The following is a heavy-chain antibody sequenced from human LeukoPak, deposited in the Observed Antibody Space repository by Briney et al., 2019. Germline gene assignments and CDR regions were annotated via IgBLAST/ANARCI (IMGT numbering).Heavy chain of an antibody. CDR2: ISWNSGSI. Sequence: GRSLRLPCAASGFTFDDYAMHWVRQAPGKGLEWVSGISWNSGSIGYADSVKGRFTISRDNAKNSLYLQMNSLRAEDTALYYCAKDHDILTGYYFDYWGQGTLVTVSS. J-gene: IGHJ4*02. CDR3: AKDHDILTGYYFDY. D-gene: IGHD3-9*01. CDR1: GFTFDDYA. V-gene: IGHV3-9*01.